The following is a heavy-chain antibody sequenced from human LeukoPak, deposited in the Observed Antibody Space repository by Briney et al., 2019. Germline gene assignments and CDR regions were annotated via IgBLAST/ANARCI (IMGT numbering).Heavy chain of an antibody. CDR1: GFTFSSHS. V-gene: IGHV3-21*01. CDR3: ARARQRWLQYDY. CDR2: ISSSSSYI. Sequence: GGSLRLSCAASGFTFSSHSMNWVRQAPGKGLEWVSSISSSSSYIYYADSVKGRSTISRDNAKNSLYLQMNSLRAEDTAVYYCARARQRWLQYDYWGQGTLVTVSS. J-gene: IGHJ4*02. D-gene: IGHD5-24*01.